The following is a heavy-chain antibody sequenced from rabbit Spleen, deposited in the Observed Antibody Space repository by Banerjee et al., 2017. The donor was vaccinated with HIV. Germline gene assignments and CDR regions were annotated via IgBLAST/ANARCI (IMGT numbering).Heavy chain of an antibody. J-gene: IGHJ4*01. V-gene: IGHV1S7*01. CDR2: IDPVFGVT. Sequence: LLVASGGGLVQPAGSLKLSCKASGFTFSTYYMSWVRQAPGKGLEWIGYIDPVFGVTVYANWVNGRFTISRDNAQNTLYLQLNSLTAADTATYFCAKDMGVAAGYFFNLWGPGTLVTVS. CDR3: AKDMGVAAGYFFNL. CDR1: GFTFSTYY. D-gene: IGHD4-1*01.